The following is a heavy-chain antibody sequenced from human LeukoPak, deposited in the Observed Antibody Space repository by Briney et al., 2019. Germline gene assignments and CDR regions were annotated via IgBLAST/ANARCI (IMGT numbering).Heavy chain of an antibody. CDR2: ISYSGST. Sequence: SETLSLTCTVSGGSITSYQWSWIRQPPGKGLEWIGYISYSGSTNYNPSLKSRVTISIDTSKNQFSLKLTSVTAADTAVYYCASGGYCSSTSCYPNWFDPWGQGTLVTVSS. D-gene: IGHD2-2*01. CDR1: GGSITSYQ. CDR3: ASGGYCSSTSCYPNWFDP. J-gene: IGHJ5*02. V-gene: IGHV4-59*01.